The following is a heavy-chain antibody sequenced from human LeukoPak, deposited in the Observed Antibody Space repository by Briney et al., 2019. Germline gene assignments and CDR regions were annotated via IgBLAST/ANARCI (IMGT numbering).Heavy chain of an antibody. CDR3: ARVRYSGSYWTRRDFDY. V-gene: IGHV3-30*01. Sequence: PGRSLRLSCAASGFTFSSYAMHWVRQAPGKGLEWVAVISYDGSNKYYADSVKGRFTISRDNSKNTLYLQMNSLRAEDTAVYYCARVRYSGSYWTRRDFDYWGQGTLVTVSS. CDR2: ISYDGSNK. J-gene: IGHJ4*02. D-gene: IGHD1-26*01. CDR1: GFTFSSYA.